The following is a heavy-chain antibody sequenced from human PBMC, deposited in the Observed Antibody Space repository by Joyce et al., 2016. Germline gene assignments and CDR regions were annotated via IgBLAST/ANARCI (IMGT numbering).Heavy chain of an antibody. D-gene: IGHD2-2*01. CDR2: ISGREGST. CDR1: GFTFSSYA. Sequence: EVQLLESGGGLGQPGGSLRLSCAVSGFTFSSYAMNWVRQAPGQGLEWGSVISGREGSTYYADSVKGRFTISRDNSRNTLYLQMNNLRAEDTAVYYCAKESGELGYCSSTSCLGLDFWGQGTLVTVSS. V-gene: IGHV3-23*01. J-gene: IGHJ4*02. CDR3: AKESGELGYCSSTSCLGLDF.